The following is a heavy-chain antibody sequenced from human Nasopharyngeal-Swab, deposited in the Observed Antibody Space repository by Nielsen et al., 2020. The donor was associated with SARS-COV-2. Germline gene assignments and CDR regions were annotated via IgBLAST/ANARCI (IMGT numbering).Heavy chain of an antibody. CDR3: ARDGRSSWYFDL. CDR1: GGSISSYY. V-gene: IGHV4-59*01. CDR2: ICYSGST. J-gene: IGHJ2*01. Sequence: SETLSLTCTVSGGSISSYYWSWIRQPPGKGLEWIGYICYSGSTNYNPSLKSRVTISVDTSKNQFSLKLSSVTAADTAIYYCARDGRSSWYFDLWGRGTLVTVSS.